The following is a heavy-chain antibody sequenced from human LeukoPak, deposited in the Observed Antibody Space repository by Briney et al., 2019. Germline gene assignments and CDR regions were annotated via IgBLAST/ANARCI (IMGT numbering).Heavy chain of an antibody. CDR3: ARDRHGIAGYSYGLRFNWFDP. CDR2: IIPIFGTA. D-gene: IGHD5-18*01. Sequence: GASVKVSCKASGGTFSSYAISWVRQAPGQGLEWMGGIIPIFGTANYAQKFQGRVTITADESTSTAYMELSSLRSEDTAVYYCARDRHGIAGYSYGLRFNWFDPWGQGTLVTVSS. CDR1: GGTFSSYA. J-gene: IGHJ5*02. V-gene: IGHV1-69*13.